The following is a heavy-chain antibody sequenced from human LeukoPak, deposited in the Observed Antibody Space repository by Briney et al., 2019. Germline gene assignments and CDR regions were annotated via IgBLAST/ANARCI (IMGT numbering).Heavy chain of an antibody. CDR2: IKQDGSEK. D-gene: IGHD1-26*01. V-gene: IGHV3-7*01. CDR1: GFTFSSYW. CDR3: ASRTPLFVGARNDY. J-gene: IGHJ4*02. Sequence: GGSLRLSRAASGFTFSSYWMSWVRQAPGKGLEGVANIKQDGSEKYYVDSVKGRFTISRDNAKNSLYLQMNSLRAEDTAVYYCASRTPLFVGARNDYWGQGTLVTVSS.